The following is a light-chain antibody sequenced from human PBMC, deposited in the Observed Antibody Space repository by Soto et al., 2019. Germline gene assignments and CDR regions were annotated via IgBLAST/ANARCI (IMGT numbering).Light chain of an antibody. V-gene: IGKV3-20*01. CDR3: QQYGGSPLT. J-gene: IGKJ4*01. CDR1: QSASSSY. CDR2: GAS. Sequence: EIVLTQSPGTLSLSPGERATLSCRASQSASSSYLAWYQQKPGQAPRLLIYGASSRATGIPDRFSGSGSGTDVTLTSSRLEPEDFAVYYCQQYGGSPLTFGGGTKVEIK.